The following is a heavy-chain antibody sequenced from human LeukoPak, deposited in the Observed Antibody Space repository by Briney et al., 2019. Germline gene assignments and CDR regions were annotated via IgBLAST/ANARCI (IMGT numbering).Heavy chain of an antibody. D-gene: IGHD5-18*01. J-gene: IGHJ4*02. CDR3: ARVRGYSYGELDY. Sequence: SETLSLTCPVSGGSISSGGYYWSWIRQHPGKGREWIGYLSYSGSTYYNPSLNSRVTISVGTSKSQFSLKLSSVTAADTAVYYCARVRGYSYGELDYWGQGTLVTVSS. CDR1: GGSISSGGYY. V-gene: IGHV4-31*03. CDR2: LSYSGST.